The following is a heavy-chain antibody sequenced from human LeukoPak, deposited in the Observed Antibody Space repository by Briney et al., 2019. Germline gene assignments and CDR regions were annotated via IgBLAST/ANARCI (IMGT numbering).Heavy chain of an antibody. CDR2: ISSSGSTI. Sequence: LEWVSYISSSGSTIYYADSVKGRFTISRDNAKNSLYLQMNSLRAEDTAVYYCARDRHAFDIWGQGTMVTVSS. V-gene: IGHV3-11*04. J-gene: IGHJ3*02. CDR3: ARDRHAFDI.